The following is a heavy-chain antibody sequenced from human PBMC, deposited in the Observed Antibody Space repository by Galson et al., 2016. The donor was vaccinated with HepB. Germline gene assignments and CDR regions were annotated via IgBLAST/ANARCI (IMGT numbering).Heavy chain of an antibody. CDR2: ISSSSSYK. CDR3: ARMRYSSGWLDGFDI. D-gene: IGHD6-19*01. V-gene: IGHV3-21*01. J-gene: IGHJ3*02. Sequence: SLRLSCAASGFTFSSHAMNWVRQAPGKGLEWVSYISSSSSYKYYEDAVKGRFIISRDNAKKSLYLQMNSLRAEDTAVYYCARMRYSSGWLDGFDIWGQGTMVTVSS. CDR1: GFTFSSHA.